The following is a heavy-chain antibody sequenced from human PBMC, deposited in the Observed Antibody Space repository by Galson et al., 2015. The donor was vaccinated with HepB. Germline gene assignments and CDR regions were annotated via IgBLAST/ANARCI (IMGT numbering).Heavy chain of an antibody. CDR3: AMKLGALGGFDY. J-gene: IGHJ4*02. CDR1: GCTFTRCT. CDR2: IVAGNGKT. D-gene: IGHD3-3*01. Sequence: SVKVSCKASGCTFTRCTMHWMRQAPGQRLEWMGWIVAGNGKTKYSQNFQGRVTFTRDSSASTAYMELSSLRFEDTAVYYCAMKLGALGGFDYWDPGNLVTVSS. V-gene: IGHV1-3*01.